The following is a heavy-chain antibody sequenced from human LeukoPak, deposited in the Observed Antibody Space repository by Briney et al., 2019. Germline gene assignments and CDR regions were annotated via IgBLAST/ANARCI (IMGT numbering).Heavy chain of an antibody. J-gene: IGHJ5*01. CDR3: ARGARIVVVTATLRGWFDS. CDR2: ISSGSGYM. Sequence: KPGGSLRLSCAVSGFTFSSYNMNWVRQAPGKGLEWVSSISSGSGYMYYGDSVKGRFTISRDNAKNSLYLQMNSLRAEDTAVYYCARGARIVVVTATLRGWFDSWGQGTLVTVSS. D-gene: IGHD2-21*02. CDR1: GFTFSSYN. V-gene: IGHV3-21*01.